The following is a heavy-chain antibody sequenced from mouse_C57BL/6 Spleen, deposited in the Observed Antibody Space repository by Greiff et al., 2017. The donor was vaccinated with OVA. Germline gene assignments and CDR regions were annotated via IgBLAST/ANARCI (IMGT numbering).Heavy chain of an antibody. CDR2: ISDGGSYT. V-gene: IGHV5-4*01. J-gene: IGHJ4*01. CDR1: GFTFSSYA. D-gene: IGHD2-14*01. Sequence: EVQLVESGGGLVKPGGSLKLSCAASGFTFSSYAMSWVRQTPEKRLEWVATISDGGSYTYYPDNVKGRFTISRDNAKNNLYLQMSHLTSEDTAMYYCSRDRGVLEAMDYWGQGTSVTVSS. CDR3: SRDRGVLEAMDY.